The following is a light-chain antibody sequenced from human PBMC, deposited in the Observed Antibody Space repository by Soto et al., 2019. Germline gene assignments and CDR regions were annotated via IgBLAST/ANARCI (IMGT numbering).Light chain of an antibody. V-gene: IGLV2-14*01. CDR2: EVS. J-gene: IGLJ1*01. CDR3: SSYTSGRDVYV. CDR1: GSDVGSYHY. Sequence: QSALTQPASVSGSPGQSITISCTGTGSDVGSYHYVSWFQQHPGKAPKLIIFEVSDRPSGVSTRFSGSKSGDTASLTISGLQADDEADYYCSSYTSGRDVYVFGGGTKLTVL.